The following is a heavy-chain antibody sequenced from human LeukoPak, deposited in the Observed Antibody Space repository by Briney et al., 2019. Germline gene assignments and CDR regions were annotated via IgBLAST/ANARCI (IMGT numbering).Heavy chain of an antibody. J-gene: IGHJ4*02. Sequence: ASVKVSCKASGYTFTSYDINWVRQATGQGLEWMGWMNPNSGNTGYAQKFQGRVTMTRNTSISTAYMELSSLRSEDTAVYYCATMEGMYSSSGYWGQGTLVTVSS. V-gene: IGHV1-8*01. D-gene: IGHD6-6*01. CDR2: MNPNSGNT. CDR3: ATMEGMYSSSGY. CDR1: GYTFTSYD.